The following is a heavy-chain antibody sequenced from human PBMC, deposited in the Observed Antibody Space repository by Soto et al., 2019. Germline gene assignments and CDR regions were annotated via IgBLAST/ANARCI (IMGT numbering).Heavy chain of an antibody. V-gene: IGHV3-49*03. Sequence: GGSLSLSCTASGFTFGNYAMNWFRQAPGKGLEWVGFIRSTPYGGATEYAASVKGRFTISRDDSKSIAYLQMNSLKTEDTAVYYCARYSLGYFDWLSDSWGQGTLVTVSS. D-gene: IGHD3-9*01. CDR3: ARYSLGYFDWLSDS. CDR1: GFTFGNYA. J-gene: IGHJ5*01. CDR2: IRSTPYGGAT.